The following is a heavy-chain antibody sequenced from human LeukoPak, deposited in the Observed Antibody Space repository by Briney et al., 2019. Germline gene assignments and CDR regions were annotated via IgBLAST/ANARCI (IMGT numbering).Heavy chain of an antibody. Sequence: PGGSLRLSCAASGFPFSTHSLNWVRQAPGRGLEWVSSISAGGDFVYYGDSVKGRFTMSRDNAKNSLHLQMDSLTAEDTAVYYCTKDPNGDYVGAFDPWGQGTLVTVSS. J-gene: IGHJ5*02. CDR3: TKDPNGDYVGAFDP. V-gene: IGHV3-21*04. CDR1: GFPFSTHS. D-gene: IGHD4-17*01. CDR2: ISAGGDFV.